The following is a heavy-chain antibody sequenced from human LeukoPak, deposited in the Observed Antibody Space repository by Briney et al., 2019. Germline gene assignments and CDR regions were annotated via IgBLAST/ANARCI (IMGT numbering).Heavy chain of an antibody. CDR3: ASDVHPSQSSGWYYFDY. V-gene: IGHV1-46*01. CDR1: GYTFTSYA. CDR2: INPSGGST. Sequence: ASVKVSCKASGYTFTSYAMHWVRQAPGQGLERMAIINPSGGSTNYTHTFQGRFTMTRDTSQRTVSMAMSSLRSEDTAVYYCASDVHPSQSSGWYYFDYWRRGPLVTVSS. J-gene: IGHJ4*02. D-gene: IGHD6-19*01.